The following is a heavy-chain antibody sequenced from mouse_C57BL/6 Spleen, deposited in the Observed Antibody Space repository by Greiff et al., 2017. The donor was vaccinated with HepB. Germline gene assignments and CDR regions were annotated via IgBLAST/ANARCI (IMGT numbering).Heavy chain of an antibody. J-gene: IGHJ4*01. CDR3: AREIRLLRAMDY. D-gene: IGHD1-1*01. CDR1: GYAFSSSW. Sequence: HVKLQESGPELVKPGASVKISCKASGYAFSSSWMNWVKQRPGKGLEWIGRIYPGDGDTNYNGKFKGKATLTADKSSSTAYMQLSSLTSEDSAVYFCAREIRLLRAMDYWGQGTSVTVSS. V-gene: IGHV1-82*01. CDR2: IYPGDGDT.